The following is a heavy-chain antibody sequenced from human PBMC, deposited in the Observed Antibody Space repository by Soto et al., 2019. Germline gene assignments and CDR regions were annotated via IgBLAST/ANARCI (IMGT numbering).Heavy chain of an antibody. CDR2: INPKFGDT. V-gene: IGHV1-2*02. Sequence: QAQLVQSGAEVKEPGDSVRVSCEASGYTFTAYYIHWVRQAPGQGLERMGWINPKFGDTTYAQDFQGRVSMTRDMSISTVYMELSRLTSDDTAIYYCARNMDYYYGRGSGNGHGVWGQGTTVTVFS. CDR1: GYTFTAYY. CDR3: ARNMDYYYGRGSGNGHGV. J-gene: IGHJ6*02. D-gene: IGHD3-10*02.